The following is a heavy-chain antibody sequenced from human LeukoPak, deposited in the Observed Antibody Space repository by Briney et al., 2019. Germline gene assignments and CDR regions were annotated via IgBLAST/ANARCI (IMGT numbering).Heavy chain of an antibody. Sequence: GGSRRLSCVASEFTFSSYGMHWVRQAPGKGLEWVSVIYSGGSTYYADSVKGRFTISRDNSKNTLYLQMNSLRAEDTAVYYCARDPDTANDYWGQGTLVTVSS. CDR3: ARDPDTANDY. D-gene: IGHD5-18*01. CDR2: IYSGGST. CDR1: EFTFSSYG. J-gene: IGHJ4*02. V-gene: IGHV3-NL1*01.